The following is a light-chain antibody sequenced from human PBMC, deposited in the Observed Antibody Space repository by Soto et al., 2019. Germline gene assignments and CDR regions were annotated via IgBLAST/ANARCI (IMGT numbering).Light chain of an antibody. CDR1: QSVSSSY. CDR3: QQYGSSPPYT. Sequence: EIVLTQSPGTLSLSPGERATLSCRASQSVSSSYLAWYQQKPAQAPRLLIYGASSRATGIPDRFSGSGSGTHFTLTISRLEPEDFAVYYCQQYGSSPPYTFGQGTKLEIK. J-gene: IGKJ2*01. CDR2: GAS. V-gene: IGKV3-20*01.